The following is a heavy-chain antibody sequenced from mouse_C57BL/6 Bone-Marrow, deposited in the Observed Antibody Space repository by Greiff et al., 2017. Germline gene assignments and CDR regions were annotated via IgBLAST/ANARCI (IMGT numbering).Heavy chain of an antibody. CDR3: ALLITTVVGYWYFDV. Sequence: VQLQQSGPELVKPGASVKISCKASGYSFTSYYIHWVKQRPGQGLEWIGWIYPGSGNTKYNEKFKGKATLTADTSSSTAYMQLSSLTSEDSAVYYCALLITTVVGYWYFDVWGTGTTVTVSS. V-gene: IGHV1-66*01. CDR1: GYSFTSYY. J-gene: IGHJ1*03. CDR2: IYPGSGNT. D-gene: IGHD1-1*01.